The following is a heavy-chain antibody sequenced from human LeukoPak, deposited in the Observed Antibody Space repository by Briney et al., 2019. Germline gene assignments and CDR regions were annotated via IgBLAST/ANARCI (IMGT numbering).Heavy chain of an antibody. CDR3: ARTAYYYDSSGYDDAFDI. Sequence: LSLTCAVYGGSFSGYYWTWIRQAPGKGLEWLSCISSGGYTIYYADSVKGRFTLSRDNAKNSLYLQMNSLRAEDTAVYYCARTAYYYDSSGYDDAFDIWGQGTMVTVSS. CDR2: ISSGGYTI. V-gene: IGHV3-11*01. D-gene: IGHD3-22*01. CDR1: GGSFSGYY. J-gene: IGHJ3*02.